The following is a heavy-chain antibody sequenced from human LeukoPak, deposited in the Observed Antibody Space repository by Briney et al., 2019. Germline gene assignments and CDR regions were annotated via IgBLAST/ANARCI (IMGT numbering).Heavy chain of an antibody. D-gene: IGHD3-22*01. V-gene: IGHV1-18*01. CDR3: ARDGDYYDSSGYYTTGGDY. CDR1: GYTFTSYG. Sequence: ASVKVSCKASGYTFTSYGISWVRQAPGQGLEWMGWISAYNGNTNYAQKLQGRVTMTTDTSTSTAYMELRSLRSDDTAVYYCARDGDYYDSSGYYTTGGDYWGQGTLVTVSS. J-gene: IGHJ4*02. CDR2: ISAYNGNT.